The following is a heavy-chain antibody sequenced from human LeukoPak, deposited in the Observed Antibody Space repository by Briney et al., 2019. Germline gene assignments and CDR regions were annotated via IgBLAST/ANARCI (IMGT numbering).Heavy chain of an antibody. CDR2: IIPIFGTA. J-gene: IGHJ3*02. V-gene: IGHV1-69*01. CDR1: GGTFSSYA. CDR3: VTDGFVVASRAFDI. D-gene: IGHD2-21*01. Sequence: SVKVSCKASGGTFSSYAISWVRQAPGQGLEWMGGIIPIFGTANYAQKFQGRVTITADESTSTAYMELSSLRSEDTAVYYCVTDGFVVASRAFDIGAQGTMVTVS.